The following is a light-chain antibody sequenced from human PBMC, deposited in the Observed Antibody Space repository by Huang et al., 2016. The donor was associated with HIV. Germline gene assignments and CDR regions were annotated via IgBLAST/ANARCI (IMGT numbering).Light chain of an antibody. CDR2: NTS. Sequence: IVLTQSPATLSLSPGDRATLSCRASQSIGTYLAWYPQKPGQPPRLLIYNTSNRATDVPARFSGDGSGTDFTLTISGPEPEDFAFYSCQQRGHWPLTFGGGTQVEIK. V-gene: IGKV3-11*01. CDR1: QSIGTY. J-gene: IGKJ4*01. CDR3: QQRGHWPLT.